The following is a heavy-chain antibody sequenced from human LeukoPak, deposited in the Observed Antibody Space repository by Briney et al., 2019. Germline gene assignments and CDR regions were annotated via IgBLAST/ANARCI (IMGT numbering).Heavy chain of an antibody. CDR1: GFTFSNYW. J-gene: IGHJ6*02. V-gene: IGHV3-74*01. CDR3: SRDSLSSCGGDCYSGLDV. Sequence: GGSLRLSCAASGFTFSNYWMHWVRQAPGEALMWVSRIKSDGSSTTYADSVKGRFTISRDNAKNTLYLQMNSLRAEDTAVYYCSRDSLSSCGGDCYSGLDVWGQGTTVAVSS. CDR2: IKSDGSST. D-gene: IGHD2-21*02.